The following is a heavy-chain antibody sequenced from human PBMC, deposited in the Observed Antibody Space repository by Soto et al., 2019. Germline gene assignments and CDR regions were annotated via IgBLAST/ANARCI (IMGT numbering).Heavy chain of an antibody. J-gene: IGHJ5*02. Sequence: SETLSLTCAVYGGSFSGYYWTWIRQPPGTGLEWIGEINHSGSTNYNPSLKSRVTISVDTSKNQFSLKLSSVTAADTAVYYCARDPVGYGGWFDPWGQGTLVT. V-gene: IGHV4-34*01. CDR1: GGSFSGYY. CDR3: ARDPVGYGGWFDP. D-gene: IGHD5-12*01. CDR2: INHSGST.